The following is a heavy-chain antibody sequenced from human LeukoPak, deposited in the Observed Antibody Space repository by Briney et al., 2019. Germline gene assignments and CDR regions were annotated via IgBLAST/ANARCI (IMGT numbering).Heavy chain of an antibody. CDR2: INPNSGGT. V-gene: IGHV1-2*02. CDR3: ARVVLAVAGPSPPGFDY. D-gene: IGHD6-19*01. CDR1: GYTFTGYY. J-gene: IGHJ4*02. Sequence: ASVKVSCKASGYTFTGYYMHWVRQAPGQGLEWMGWINPNSGGTNYAQKFQGRVTMTRDTSISTAYMELSRLGSDDTAVYYCARVVLAVAGPSPPGFDYWGQGTLVTVSS.